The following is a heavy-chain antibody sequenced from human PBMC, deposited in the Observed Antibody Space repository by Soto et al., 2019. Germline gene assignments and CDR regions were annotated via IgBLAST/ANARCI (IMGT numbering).Heavy chain of an antibody. J-gene: IGHJ4*02. D-gene: IGHD5-12*01. CDR1: GFTFDDYG. Sequence: GGSLRLSCAASGFTFDDYGMTWVRQAPGKGLEWVSGINWNGGSTGYADSVKGRFTISRDNAKSSLYLQINSLRAEDTALYHCARDRGGNDYDHWGQGTLVTVSS. CDR3: ARDRGGNDYDH. CDR2: INWNGGST. V-gene: IGHV3-20*01.